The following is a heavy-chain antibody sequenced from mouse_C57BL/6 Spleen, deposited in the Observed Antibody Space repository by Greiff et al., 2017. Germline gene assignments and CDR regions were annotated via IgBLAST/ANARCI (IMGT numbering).Heavy chain of an antibody. D-gene: IGHD1-1*01. V-gene: IGHV7-1*01. CDR2: SRNKANDYTT. CDR1: GFTFSDFY. CDR3: ARDASYGSRFAY. J-gene: IGHJ3*01. Sequence: EVMLMESGGGLVQSGRSLRLSCATSGFTFSDFYMEWVRQAPGKGLEWIAASRNKANDYTTEYSASVKGRFIVSRDTSQSILYLQMNALRAEDTAIYYCARDASYGSRFAYWGQGTLVTVSA.